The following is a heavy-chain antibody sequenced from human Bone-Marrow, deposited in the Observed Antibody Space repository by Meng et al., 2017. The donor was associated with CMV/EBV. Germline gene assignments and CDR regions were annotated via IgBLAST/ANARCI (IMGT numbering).Heavy chain of an antibody. CDR1: GGTFKSFT. Sequence: SVKVSCKVSGGTFKSFTITWVRQAPGQGLEWMGAINPIFGTANYAQKFQDRVTITTDASTSTAYIEVSSLRSEDAAVYYCAGGERLLERYFDYWGQGTLVTVSS. CDR2: INPIFGTA. CDR3: AGGERLLERYFDY. J-gene: IGHJ4*02. V-gene: IGHV1-69*05. D-gene: IGHD1-1*01.